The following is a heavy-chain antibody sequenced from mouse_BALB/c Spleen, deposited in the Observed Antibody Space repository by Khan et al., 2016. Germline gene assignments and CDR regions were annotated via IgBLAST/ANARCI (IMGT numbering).Heavy chain of an antibody. V-gene: IGHV3-6*02. CDR2: ISYDGSN. CDR1: GYSVTSGYY. CDR3: ASGWYFDY. J-gene: IGHJ2*01. D-gene: IGHD1-2*01. Sequence: EVQLQESGPGLVKPSQSLSLTCSVTGYSVTSGYYWNWIRQFPGNKLEWMGYISYDGSNNYNPSLKNRISITRDTSKNQLFLKLNTVTTEDTATYYCASGWYFDYWGQGTTLTVSS.